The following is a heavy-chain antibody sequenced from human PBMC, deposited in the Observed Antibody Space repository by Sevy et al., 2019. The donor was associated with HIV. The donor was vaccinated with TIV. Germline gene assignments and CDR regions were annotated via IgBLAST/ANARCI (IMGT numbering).Heavy chain of an antibody. D-gene: IGHD2-8*01. CDR3: TKDLMEATMGFDH. CDR2: IIPILGTT. Sequence: ASVKVSCKASGGTFSTYAFNWVRQAPGQGLEWVGGIIPILGTTNYAQKFQGRVSIIADESTGTAYMTLSRLTSEDTAVYYCTKDLMEATMGFDHWGQGAWSPSPQ. CDR1: GGTFSTYA. J-gene: IGHJ4*02. V-gene: IGHV1-69*13.